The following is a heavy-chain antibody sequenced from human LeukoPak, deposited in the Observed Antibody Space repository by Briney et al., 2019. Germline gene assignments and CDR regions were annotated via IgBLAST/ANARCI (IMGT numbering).Heavy chain of an antibody. V-gene: IGHV3-23*01. CDR2: ISGSGGST. D-gene: IGHD6-25*01. CDR1: GFTFSSYA. Sequence: GGSLRLSCAASGFTFSSYAMSWVRQAPGKGLGWVSAISGSGGSTYYADSVKGRFTISRDNSKNTLYLQMNSLRAEDTAVYYCAKDKRLQPHYFDYWGQGTLVTVSS. CDR3: AKDKRLQPHYFDY. J-gene: IGHJ4*02.